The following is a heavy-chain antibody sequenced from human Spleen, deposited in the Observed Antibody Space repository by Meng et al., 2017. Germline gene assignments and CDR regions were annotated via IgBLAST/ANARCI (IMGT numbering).Heavy chain of an antibody. V-gene: IGHV4-39*01. CDR3: VRSSAWVRTGFDP. D-gene: IGHD6-19*01. Sequence: QPQLQESGPGLVRPSEALSLTCSVSGGSISTSGYYWGWIRQPPGKGLEWIGSIGHSGFPYYTPSLKSRVTVSIDTSRNEFSLWLTSVTAADTAVYYCVRSSAWVRTGFDPWGQGTLVTVSS. CDR2: IGHSGFP. CDR1: GGSISTSGYY. J-gene: IGHJ5*02.